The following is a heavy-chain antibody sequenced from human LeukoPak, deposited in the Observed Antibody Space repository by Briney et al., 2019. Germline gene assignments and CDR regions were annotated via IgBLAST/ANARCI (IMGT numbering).Heavy chain of an antibody. Sequence: ASVKVSCKASGYTFTSYYMHWERQAPGQGLEWMGIINPSGGSTSYAQKFQGRVTMTRDTSTSTVYMELSSLRSEDTAVYYCARDFSGTNWFDPWGQGTLVTVFS. D-gene: IGHD3-10*01. CDR2: INPSGGST. J-gene: IGHJ5*02. CDR1: GYTFTSYY. CDR3: ARDFSGTNWFDP. V-gene: IGHV1-46*01.